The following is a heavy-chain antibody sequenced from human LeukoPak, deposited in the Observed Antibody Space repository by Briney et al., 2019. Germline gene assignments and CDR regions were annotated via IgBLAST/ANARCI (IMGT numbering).Heavy chain of an antibody. CDR1: GFTFSNYA. CDR3: ARRGYYDY. V-gene: IGHV3-21*01. Sequence: GGSLRLSCAASGFTFSNYAMNWVRQAPGEGLAWVSSISGSSTDIYYADSVKGRFTISRDNAKNSLYLQINSLRAEDTAIYYCARRGYYDYWGQGTLVTVSS. J-gene: IGHJ4*02. CDR2: ISGSSTDI.